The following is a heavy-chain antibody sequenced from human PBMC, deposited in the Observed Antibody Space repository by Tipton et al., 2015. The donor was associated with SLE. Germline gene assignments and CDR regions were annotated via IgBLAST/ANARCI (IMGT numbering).Heavy chain of an antibody. Sequence: SLRLSCAASGFTFSSYSMNWVRQAPGKGLEWVSSISSSSSYIYYADSVKGRFTISRDNSKNTLYLQMNSLRAEDTAVYYCAKPSSGHGDYWGQGTLVTVSS. CDR1: GFTFSSYS. V-gene: IGHV3-21*04. CDR2: ISSSSSYI. D-gene: IGHD5-12*01. J-gene: IGHJ4*02. CDR3: AKPSSGHGDY.